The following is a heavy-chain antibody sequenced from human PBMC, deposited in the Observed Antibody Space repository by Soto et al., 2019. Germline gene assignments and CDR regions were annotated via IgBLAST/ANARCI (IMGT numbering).Heavy chain of an antibody. CDR2: IYSGGST. CDR1: GFTVSSNY. D-gene: IGHD6-6*01. V-gene: IGHV3-66*01. Sequence: EVQLVESGGGLVQPGGSLRLSCAASGFTVSSNYMSWVRQAPGKRLEWVSVIYSGGSTFYGDSVKGRFTISRDNSKNTVYLQMNSLRAEDAGVYYCAREIGRGAAQTNYMDVWGKGTTVTVS. CDR3: AREIGRGAAQTNYMDV. J-gene: IGHJ6*03.